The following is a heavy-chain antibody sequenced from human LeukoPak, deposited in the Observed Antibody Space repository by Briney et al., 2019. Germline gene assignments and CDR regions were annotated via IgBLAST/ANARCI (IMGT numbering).Heavy chain of an antibody. V-gene: IGHV4-59*01. CDR3: ARLRVYYDSSGHVDY. CDR2: IYYSGST. J-gene: IGHJ4*02. CDR1: GGSISSYY. Sequence: RPSETLSLTCTVSGGSISSYYWSWIRQPPGKGLEWIGYIYYSGSTNYNPPLKSRVTISVDTSKNQFSLKLSSVTAADTAVYYCARLRVYYDSSGHVDYWGQGTLVTVSS. D-gene: IGHD3-22*01.